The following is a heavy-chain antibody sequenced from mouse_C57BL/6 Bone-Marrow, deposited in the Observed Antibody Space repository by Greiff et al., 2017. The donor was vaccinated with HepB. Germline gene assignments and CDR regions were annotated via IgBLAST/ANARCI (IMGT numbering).Heavy chain of an antibody. CDR2: IWSGGST. CDR3: ARTIVTTLYYYAMDY. D-gene: IGHD2-5*01. J-gene: IGHJ4*01. Sequence: VQGVESGPGLVQPSQSLSITCTVSGFSLTSYGVHWVRQSPGKGLEWLGVIWSGGSTDYNAAFISRLSISKDNSKIQVFFKMNSLQADDTAIYYCARTIVTTLYYYAMDYWGQGTSVTVSS. V-gene: IGHV2-2*01. CDR1: GFSLTSYG.